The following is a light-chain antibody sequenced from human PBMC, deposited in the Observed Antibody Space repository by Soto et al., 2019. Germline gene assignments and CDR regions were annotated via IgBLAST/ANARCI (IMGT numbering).Light chain of an antibody. J-gene: IGKJ1*01. CDR3: QQYDHLPRT. CDR1: KEISNY. V-gene: IGKV1-33*01. Sequence: DIQMIQSPSSLSASVGDRVTITCQASKEISNYLNWYKQKPGKAPKLLIYDASILERGVPSRFSGRGSGTDFTFTISRLQPEDFATYYCQQYDHLPRTFGRGTKVEIK. CDR2: DAS.